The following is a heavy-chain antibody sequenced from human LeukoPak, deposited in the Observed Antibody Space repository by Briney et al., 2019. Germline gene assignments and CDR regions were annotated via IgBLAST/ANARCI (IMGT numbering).Heavy chain of an antibody. V-gene: IGHV2-5*01. D-gene: IGHD4-17*01. CDR1: GFSLSTRGVG. CDR2: IYWNDNK. CDR3: AHYGDYRFLYYFDY. J-gene: IGHJ4*02. Sequence: SGPTLVNPTQTLTLTYTFSGFSLSTRGVGVAWIRQPPGKALEWLTLIYWNDNKLYSPSLKSRLTITKDTSNNQVVLTMTNMDPVDTATYYCAHYGDYRFLYYFDYWGQGTLVTVSP.